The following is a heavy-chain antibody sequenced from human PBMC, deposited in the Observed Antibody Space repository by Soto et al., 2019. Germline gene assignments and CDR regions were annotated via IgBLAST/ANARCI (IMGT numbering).Heavy chain of an antibody. V-gene: IGHV5-51*01. D-gene: IGHD4-17*01. Sequence: GESLNICFKGSGYSFTSYWIGWVRQMPGKVLGLMGIIYPGDSDTRYSPSFQGQVTISADKSISTAYLQWGSLKASDTAMYYCAIMGVPPVTYSYYGKDVWAQGTTVNVSS. CDR3: AIMGVPPVTYSYYGKDV. J-gene: IGHJ6*01. CDR1: GYSFTSYW. CDR2: IYPGDSDT.